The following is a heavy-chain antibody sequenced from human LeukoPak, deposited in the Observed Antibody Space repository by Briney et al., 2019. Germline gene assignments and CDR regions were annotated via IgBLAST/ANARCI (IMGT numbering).Heavy chain of an antibody. D-gene: IGHD4-23*01. CDR2: IGSNIRDI. J-gene: IGHJ4*02. CDR1: GFPFSSYE. CDR3: AREVGHDYSGNRDHFDC. Sequence: QPGGSLRLSCAASGFPFSSYEMNWVRQVPGKGLEWVSYIGSNIRDIHYADSVKGRFTISRDNAKNSLYLQMNSLRAEDTAVYYCAREVGHDYSGNRDHFDCWGQGTLVTVSS. V-gene: IGHV3-48*03.